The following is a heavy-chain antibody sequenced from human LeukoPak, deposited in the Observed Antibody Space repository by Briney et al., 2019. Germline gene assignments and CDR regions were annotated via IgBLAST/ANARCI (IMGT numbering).Heavy chain of an antibody. Sequence: SETLSLTCTVSDGSISSFYWSWIRQPPGKGLEWIGYIYYSRISHYNPSLKSRVTISVDTSKNQFSLKLSSVTAADTAVYFCARPVWRLRRDDAFDIWGQGTMVTVSS. D-gene: IGHD4-17*01. CDR2: IYYSRIS. V-gene: IGHV4-59*01. J-gene: IGHJ3*02. CDR1: DGSISSFY. CDR3: ARPVWRLRRDDAFDI.